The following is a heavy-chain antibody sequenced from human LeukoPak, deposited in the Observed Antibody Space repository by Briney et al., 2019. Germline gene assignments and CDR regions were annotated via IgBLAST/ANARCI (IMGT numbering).Heavy chain of an antibody. CDR3: AEDLTARNYYFNY. J-gene: IGHJ4*02. CDR2: IYHSGSA. V-gene: IGHV4-59*04. D-gene: IGHD1-14*01. Sequence: PSETLSLTFTVSGGSISSYYWSWIRQPPGKGLEWIGSIYHSGSAYYNPSLKGRVTISVDTSKNQFSLKLNSVTAADTAVYYCAEDLTARNYYFNYWGQGTLVTVSS. CDR1: GGSISSYY.